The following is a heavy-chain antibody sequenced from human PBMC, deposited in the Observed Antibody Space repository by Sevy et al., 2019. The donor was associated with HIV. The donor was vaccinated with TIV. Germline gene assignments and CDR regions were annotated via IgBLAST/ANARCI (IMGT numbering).Heavy chain of an antibody. J-gene: IGHJ4*02. D-gene: IGHD3-22*01. CDR2: IHYSGST. Sequence: SETLSLTCTVSGGSISSSSYYWGWIRQPPGKGLEWFGSIHYSGSTYYNPSLKSRVTISADTSKNQFSLKLSSVTAADTAVYYCASGLTYYYDSSGYSSGGGFDYWGQGTLVTVSS. V-gene: IGHV4-39*07. CDR3: ASGLTYYYDSSGYSSGGGFDY. CDR1: GGSISSSSYY.